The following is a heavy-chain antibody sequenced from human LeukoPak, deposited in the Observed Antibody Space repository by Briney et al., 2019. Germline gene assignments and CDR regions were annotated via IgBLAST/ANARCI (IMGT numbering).Heavy chain of an antibody. Sequence: PGRSLRLSCAASGFTFSSYGMHWVRQAPGKGLEWVAVIWYDGSNKYYADSVKGRFTISRDNSKNTLYLQMNSLRAEDTAVYYCAKDHEVSSTPMDVWGQGTTVTVSS. D-gene: IGHD2-2*01. J-gene: IGHJ6*02. CDR1: GFTFSSYG. CDR3: AKDHEVSSTPMDV. CDR2: IWYDGSNK. V-gene: IGHV3-33*06.